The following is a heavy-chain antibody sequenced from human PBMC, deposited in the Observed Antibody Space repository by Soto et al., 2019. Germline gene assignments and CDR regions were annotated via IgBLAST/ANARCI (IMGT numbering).Heavy chain of an antibody. Sequence: PGGSLRLSCAASGFTFSSYSMNWVRQAPGKGLEWVSSISSSSNYIYYADSVKGRFTISRDNAKNSLYLQMNSLRAEDTAVYYCARDLGIVTTAYYFDYWGQGTLVTVSS. CDR1: GFTFSSYS. J-gene: IGHJ4*02. V-gene: IGHV3-21*01. D-gene: IGHD5-12*01. CDR3: ARDLGIVTTAYYFDY. CDR2: ISSSSNYI.